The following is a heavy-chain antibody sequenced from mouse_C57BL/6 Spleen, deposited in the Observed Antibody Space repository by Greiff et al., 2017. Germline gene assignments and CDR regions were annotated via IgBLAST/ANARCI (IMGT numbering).Heavy chain of an antibody. CDR2: IDPNSGGT. J-gene: IGHJ4*01. Sequence: QVHVKQPGAELVKPGASVKLSCKASGYTFTSYWMHWVKQRPGRGLEWIGRIDPNSGGTKYNEKFKSKATLTVDKASSTAYMQLSSLTTENSAVYYCAKEGIYYYGSSLYAMDYWGQGTSVTVSS. V-gene: IGHV1-72*01. CDR1: GYTFTSYW. D-gene: IGHD1-1*01. CDR3: AKEGIYYYGSSLYAMDY.